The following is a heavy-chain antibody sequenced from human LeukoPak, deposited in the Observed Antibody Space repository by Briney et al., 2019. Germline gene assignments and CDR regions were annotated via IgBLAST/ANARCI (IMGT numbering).Heavy chain of an antibody. CDR1: GYTFTGYY. CDR3: ARLAFCSGGTCPYFFDS. J-gene: IGHJ4*02. V-gene: IGHV1-2*02. Sequence: SVKVSCKASGYTFTGYYMHWLRQAPGQGLEWMGWINPNSVGTNYAQKFQGRVTMTRDTSISTAYMELSRLRSDDTAVYYCARLAFCSGGTCPYFFDSWGQGTLITVSS. D-gene: IGHD2-15*01. CDR2: INPNSVGT.